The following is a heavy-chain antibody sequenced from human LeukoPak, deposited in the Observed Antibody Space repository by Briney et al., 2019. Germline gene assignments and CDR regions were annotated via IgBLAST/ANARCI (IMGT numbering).Heavy chain of an antibody. D-gene: IGHD5-12*01. CDR2: INSDESST. CDR3: ATSGSQFFDY. CDR1: GFTFSSYW. V-gene: IGHV3-74*01. J-gene: IGHJ4*02. Sequence: GGSLRLSCAASGFTFSSYWMHWVRQAPGKGLVWVSRINSDESSTSYTDSVKGRFTISRDNSKNTLYLQMNSLRADDTAVYYCATSGSQFFDYWGQGTLVTVSS.